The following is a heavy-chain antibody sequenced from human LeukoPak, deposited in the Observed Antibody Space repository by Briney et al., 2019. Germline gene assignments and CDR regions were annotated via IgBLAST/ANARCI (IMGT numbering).Heavy chain of an antibody. V-gene: IGHV4-4*07. J-gene: IGHJ4*02. CDR2: IYTSGSI. CDR3: ARVGNYYDSSGYYYFDY. Sequence: SETLSLTRTVSGGSISIYYWSWIRQPAGKGLEWIGRIYTSGSINYNPSLKSRVTMSVDTSKNQFSLKLSSVTAADTAVYYCARVGNYYDSSGYYYFDYWGQGTLVTVSS. D-gene: IGHD3-22*01. CDR1: GGSISIYY.